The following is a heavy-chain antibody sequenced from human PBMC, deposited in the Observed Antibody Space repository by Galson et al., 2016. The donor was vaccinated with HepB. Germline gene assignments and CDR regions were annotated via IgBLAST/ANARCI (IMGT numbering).Heavy chain of an antibody. J-gene: IGHJ4*02. V-gene: IGHV3-74*01. Sequence: SLRLSCAASGFTFSSYWMHWVRQVPGKGLVWVSRIDTDGSSTTYADYVKGRFTISRDNAKNTVYLEMNSLRAEDTAVYFCARALIDFRGEDYWGQGTLVTVAS. D-gene: IGHD3-16*01. CDR1: GFTFSSYW. CDR3: ARALIDFRGEDY. CDR2: IDTDGSST.